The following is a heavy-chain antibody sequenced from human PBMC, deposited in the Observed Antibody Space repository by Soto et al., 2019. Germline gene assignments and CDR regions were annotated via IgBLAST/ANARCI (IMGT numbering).Heavy chain of an antibody. CDR3: ARDRGPVVITFDF. Sequence: EVQLLESGGGWVKPGGSLRLSCVVSGLSFDTYAMSWVRQAPGKGLEWVSVISGSGGNIWYADSVKDRFTISRDNSKNTLYLQMSSLRVEDTAVYYCARDRGPVVITFDFWGQGTLVTVSS. J-gene: IGHJ4*02. CDR1: GLSFDTYA. CDR2: ISGSGGNI. D-gene: IGHD3-22*01. V-gene: IGHV3-23*01.